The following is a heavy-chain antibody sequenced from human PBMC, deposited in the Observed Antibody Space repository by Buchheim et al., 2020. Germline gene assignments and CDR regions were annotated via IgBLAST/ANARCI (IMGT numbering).Heavy chain of an antibody. D-gene: IGHD6-13*01. V-gene: IGHV3-23*01. J-gene: IGHJ4*02. CDR1: GFSFSNFG. CDR2: ISGSGAMT. Sequence: EVQLLESGGHLVQPGGSLRLSCAASGFSFSNFGMSWVRLAPGKGLEYVSAISGSGAMTYYADSVQGRFTISRDNFKNTLFLQMNSLRAEDTAVYYCARAGRASWYDYWGQGTL. CDR3: ARAGRASWYDY.